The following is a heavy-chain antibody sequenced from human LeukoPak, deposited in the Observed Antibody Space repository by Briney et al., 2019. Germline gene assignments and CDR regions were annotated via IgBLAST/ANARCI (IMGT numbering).Heavy chain of an antibody. Sequence: SETLSLTCAVNGGSFSGYYWSWIRQPPGKGLEWIGEINHSGSTNYNPSLKSRVTISIDTSKNQFSLKLSSVTAADSAVYYCARLTRLSTSPDRYYLDYWGQGTLVTVSS. CDR3: ARLTRLSTSPDRYYLDY. CDR2: INHSGST. V-gene: IGHV4-34*01. J-gene: IGHJ4*02. CDR1: GGSFSGYY. D-gene: IGHD6-6*01.